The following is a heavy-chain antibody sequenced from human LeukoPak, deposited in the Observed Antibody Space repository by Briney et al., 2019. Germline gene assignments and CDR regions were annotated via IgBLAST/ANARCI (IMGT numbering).Heavy chain of an antibody. Sequence: GASVKVSCKASGGTLSTYSISWVRQAPGQGLEWMGGIIPIFNTKNYAQRFQDRVILTADESTSTAYMELSSLRSEDTAGYYCARGNSRWSTPSSSYYYRMDVWGQGTTVAVSS. D-gene: IGHD4-23*01. J-gene: IGHJ6*02. V-gene: IGHV1-69*01. CDR1: GGTLSTYS. CDR3: ARGNSRWSTPSSSYYYRMDV. CDR2: IIPIFNTK.